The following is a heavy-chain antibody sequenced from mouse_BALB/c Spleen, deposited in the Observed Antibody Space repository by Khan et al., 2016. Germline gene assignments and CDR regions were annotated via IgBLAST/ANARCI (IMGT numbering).Heavy chain of an antibody. J-gene: IGHJ2*01. CDR3: ARFRSANY. Sequence: QIQLVQSGPELKKPGETVKISCKASGYTFTDYGMNWVKQAPGKGLQGMGWINTYTGEPTYADDFKGRFAFSLETSANTAYLQINNLKNEDMATYFCARFRSANYWGQGTTLTVSS. CDR1: GYTFTDYG. D-gene: IGHD6-1*01. CDR2: INTYTGEP. V-gene: IGHV9-1*02.